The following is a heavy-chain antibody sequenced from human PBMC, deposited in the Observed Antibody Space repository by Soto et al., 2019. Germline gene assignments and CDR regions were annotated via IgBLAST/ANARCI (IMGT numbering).Heavy chain of an antibody. V-gene: IGHV4-59*01. J-gene: IGHJ4*02. CDR1: GGSISPFC. Sequence: SETLSLTCTVSGGSISPFCWSWIRQPPGKGLEWIGNIYYTGSTNYNPSLKSRVTISVDTSKNQFSLKLSSVTAADTAVYYCARAMDGYNLFDYWGQGTLVTVSS. D-gene: IGHD5-12*01. CDR3: ARAMDGYNLFDY. CDR2: IYYTGST.